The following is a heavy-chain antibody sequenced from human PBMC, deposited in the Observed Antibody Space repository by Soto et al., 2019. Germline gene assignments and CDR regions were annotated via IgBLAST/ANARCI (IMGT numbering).Heavy chain of an antibody. J-gene: IGHJ5*02. Sequence: SQTLSLTCVISGDSISRNSAAWSWIRQSPSRGLEWLGRTYYKSKWYNEYAVSVKSRITINPDTSKNQFSLQLNSVTPEDTAVYFCAREGAVAGADWFGPWGQGTLVTV. CDR3: AREGAVAGADWFGP. D-gene: IGHD6-19*01. CDR2: TYYKSKWYN. CDR1: GDSISRNSAA. V-gene: IGHV6-1*01.